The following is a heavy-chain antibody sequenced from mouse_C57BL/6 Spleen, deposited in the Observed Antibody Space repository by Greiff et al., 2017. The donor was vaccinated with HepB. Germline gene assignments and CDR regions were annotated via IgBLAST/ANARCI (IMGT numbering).Heavy chain of an antibody. Sequence: EVQLQESGPGLVKPSQSLSLTCSVTGYSITSGYYWNWIRQFPGNKLEWMGYISYDGSNNYNPSLKNRISITRDTSKNQFFLKLNSVTTEDTATYYCARGGGLRGEPYAMDYWGQGTSVTVSS. V-gene: IGHV3-6*01. J-gene: IGHJ4*01. CDR3: ARGGGLRGEPYAMDY. CDR1: GYSITSGYY. CDR2: ISYDGSN. D-gene: IGHD2-4*01.